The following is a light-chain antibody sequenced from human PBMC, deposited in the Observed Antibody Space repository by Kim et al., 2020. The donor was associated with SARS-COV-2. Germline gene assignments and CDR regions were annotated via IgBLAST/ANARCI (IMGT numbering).Light chain of an antibody. Sequence: DTQMTQSPSSLSASVGDRVTITCRASQDISNYLAWFQQKPGKALKSLIYAATSLQSGVPSRFSGSRSGTDFTLTISSLQPEDFATYYCQQYTNYPPTFGPGTKVDIK. V-gene: IGKV1-16*01. CDR3: QQYTNYPPT. CDR2: AAT. CDR1: QDISNY. J-gene: IGKJ1*01.